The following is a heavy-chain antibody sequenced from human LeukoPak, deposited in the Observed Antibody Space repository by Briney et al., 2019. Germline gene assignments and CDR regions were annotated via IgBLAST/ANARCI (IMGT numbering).Heavy chain of an antibody. CDR3: ATASMVRGVYYYYYMDV. CDR1: VGTFSSYA. D-gene: IGHD3-10*01. CDR2: IIPIFGTA. J-gene: IGHJ6*03. V-gene: IGHV1-69*06. Sequence: SVKVSCKASVGTFSSYAISWVRQTPGQGLEWMGGIIPIFGTANYAEKFQGRVTITADKSTSTAYMELSSLRSEDTAVYYCATASMVRGVYYYYYMDVWGKGATVTVSS.